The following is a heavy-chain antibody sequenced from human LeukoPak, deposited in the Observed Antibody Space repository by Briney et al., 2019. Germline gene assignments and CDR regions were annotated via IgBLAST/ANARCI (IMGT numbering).Heavy chain of an antibody. J-gene: IGHJ4*02. CDR3: ARGECDI. Sequence: GGSQRISCVASGFTFSDEWMTWVRQTPGTGLEWVATIKPDGSATFYVDSVKGRFTISRDNAEKSLYLQMHSLRVEDTAVYYCARGECDIWGQGTLVTVSS. V-gene: IGHV3-7*01. D-gene: IGHD2-15*01. CDR2: IKPDGSAT. CDR1: GFTFSDEW.